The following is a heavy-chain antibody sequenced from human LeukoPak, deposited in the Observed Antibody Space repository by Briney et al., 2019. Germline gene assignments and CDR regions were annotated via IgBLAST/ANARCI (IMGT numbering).Heavy chain of an antibody. V-gene: IGHV3-53*01. J-gene: IGHJ3*02. Sequence: ETLSLTCTVSGGSISSYYWSWVRQAPGKGLEWVSVIYSSGSPYYADSVKGRFTISSDNSKNTLYLQLNSLRAEDTAVYYCVRDFNPYCGSDCYFDAFDIWGQGTMVTVSS. CDR1: GGSISSYY. D-gene: IGHD2-21*01. CDR3: VRDFNPYCGSDCYFDAFDI. CDR2: IYSSGSP.